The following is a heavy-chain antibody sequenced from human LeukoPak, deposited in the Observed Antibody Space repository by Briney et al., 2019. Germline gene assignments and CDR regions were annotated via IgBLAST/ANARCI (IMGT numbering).Heavy chain of an antibody. D-gene: IGHD3-9*01. V-gene: IGHV1-18*01. CDR2: ISAYNGNT. J-gene: IGHJ4*02. CDR3: ARGGYYIVTGFEGGGFDY. Sequence: ASVKVSCKASGYTFTSYGISWVRQAPGQGLEWMGWISAYNGNTNYAQKLQGRVTMTTDTSTSTAYMELRSLRSDDTAVYYCARGGYYIVTGFEGGGFDYWGQGTLVTVSS. CDR1: GYTFTSYG.